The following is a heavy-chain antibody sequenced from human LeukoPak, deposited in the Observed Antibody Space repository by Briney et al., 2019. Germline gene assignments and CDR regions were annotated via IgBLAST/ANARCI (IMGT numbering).Heavy chain of an antibody. CDR2: INHSGST. CDR1: GGSFSGYY. J-gene: IGHJ6*03. V-gene: IGHV4-34*01. Sequence: SETLSLTCAVYGGSFSGYYWSWIRQPPGKGLEWIGEINHSGSTNYNPSLKNRVTISVDTSKNQFSLKLSSVTAADTAVYYCARDKTRGYYYYYMDVWGKGTTVTVSS. D-gene: IGHD4-11*01. CDR3: ARDKTRGYYYYYMDV.